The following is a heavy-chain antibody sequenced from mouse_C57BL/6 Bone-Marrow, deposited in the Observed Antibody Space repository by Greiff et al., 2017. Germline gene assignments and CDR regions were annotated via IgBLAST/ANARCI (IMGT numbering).Heavy chain of an antibody. Sequence: EVKLLESGPELVKPGASVKIPCKASGYTFTDYNMDWVKQSHGKSLEWIGDINPNNGGTIYNQKFKGKATLTVDKSSSTAYMELRSLTSEDTAVYYCAREGVTTVVAHWYFDVWGTGTTVTVSS. CDR3: AREGVTTVVAHWYFDV. D-gene: IGHD1-1*01. V-gene: IGHV1-18*01. J-gene: IGHJ1*03. CDR2: INPNNGGT. CDR1: GYTFTDYN.